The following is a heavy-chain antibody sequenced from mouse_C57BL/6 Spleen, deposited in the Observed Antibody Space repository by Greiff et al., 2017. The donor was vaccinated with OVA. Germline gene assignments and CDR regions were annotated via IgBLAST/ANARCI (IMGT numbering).Heavy chain of an antibody. CDR3: AREVYYSNLGFDY. CDR1: GYTFTSYW. Sequence: QVQLQQPGAELVKPGASVKLSCKASGYTFTSYWMHWVKQRPGQGLEWIGMIHPNSGSTNYNEKFKSKATLTVDKSSSTAYMQLSSLTSEDSAVYYCAREVYYSNLGFDYWGQGTTLTVSS. D-gene: IGHD2-5*01. J-gene: IGHJ2*01. CDR2: IHPNSGST. V-gene: IGHV1-64*01.